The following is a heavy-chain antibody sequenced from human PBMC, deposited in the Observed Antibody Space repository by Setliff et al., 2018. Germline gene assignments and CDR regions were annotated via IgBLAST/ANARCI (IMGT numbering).Heavy chain of an antibody. Sequence: SETLSLTFTVSGDSMSDNQWTWMRQPPGKGLEWIGYIYTSGGTNYNPSLKSRVTISVDMTENQFSLILRSVVAADTAVYYCARGVSGVSWTPRYWGRGTLVTVSS. J-gene: IGHJ4*02. V-gene: IGHV4-4*08. CDR2: IYTSGGT. CDR1: GDSMSDNQ. CDR3: ARGVSGVSWTPRY. D-gene: IGHD6-25*01.